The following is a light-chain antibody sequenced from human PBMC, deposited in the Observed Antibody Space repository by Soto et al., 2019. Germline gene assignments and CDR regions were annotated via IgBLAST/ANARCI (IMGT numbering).Light chain of an antibody. J-gene: IGKJ2*01. CDR2: LCS. CDR1: ESLLHSNGYTY. CDR3: MQALQTPT. V-gene: IGKV2-28*01. Sequence: DIVMTQSPLSLPVTPGEPASISCKSSESLLHSNGYTYLVWYLQKPGQSPQLLIFLCSNRASGVPDRFSGSGSSTDFTLKISRVEPDDVGVYYCMQALQTPTFGQGTKLEIK.